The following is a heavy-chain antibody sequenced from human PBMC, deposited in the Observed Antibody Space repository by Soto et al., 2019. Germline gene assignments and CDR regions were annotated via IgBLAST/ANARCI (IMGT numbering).Heavy chain of an antibody. CDR1: GGTFSSYA. V-gene: IGHV1-69*06. CDR3: ARDKTTVTTRYYYYYGMDV. J-gene: IGHJ6*02. Sequence: QVQLVQSGAEVKKPGSSVKVSCKASGGTFSSYAISWVRQAPGQGLEWMGGIIPIFGTANYAQKFQGRGTITADKSTSTAYMELSSVRSEDTAVYYCARDKTTVTTRYYYYYGMDVWGQGTTVTVSS. CDR2: IIPIFGTA. D-gene: IGHD4-4*01.